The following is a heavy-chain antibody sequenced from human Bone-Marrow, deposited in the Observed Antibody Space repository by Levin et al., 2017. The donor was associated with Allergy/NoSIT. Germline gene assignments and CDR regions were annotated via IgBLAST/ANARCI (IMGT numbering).Heavy chain of an antibody. CDR3: TGEFGGSAWYSVDY. D-gene: IGHD6-19*01. V-gene: IGHV3-23*01. CDR1: GFTFSNFA. CDR2: ITSSGRT. Sequence: HPGGSLRLSCAASGFTFSNFAMDWVRQAPGKGLEWVSAITSSGRTYYANYVKGRFIVSRDNSKNTPYLQMSNLRANDTAVYYCTGEFGGSAWYSVDYWGQGTLVSVSS. J-gene: IGHJ4*02.